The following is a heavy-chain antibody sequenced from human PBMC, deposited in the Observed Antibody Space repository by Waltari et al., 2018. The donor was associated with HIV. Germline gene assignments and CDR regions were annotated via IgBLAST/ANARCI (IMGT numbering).Heavy chain of an antibody. V-gene: IGHV4-59*11. CDR1: GDSMETHS. J-gene: IGHJ3*01. D-gene: IGHD5-12*01. Sequence: VQLRESGPRLVKPSETLSLVCHVSGDSMETHSWTWIRPSPQKGLEWSGYFDYSGSPNDNLGSTTYNPSLQSRVTISVARSKNQVSLRLRAVTAADTGVYFCARGNCHLGSCLLVAFPFDFWGQGIPVVVSS. CDR3: ARGNCHLGSCLLVAFPFDF. CDR2: FDYSGSPNDNLGST.